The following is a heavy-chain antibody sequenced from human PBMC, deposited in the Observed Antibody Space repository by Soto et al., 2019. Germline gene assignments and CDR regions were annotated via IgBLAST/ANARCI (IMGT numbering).Heavy chain of an antibody. J-gene: IGHJ1*01. CDR2: IYWDDGK. Sequence: GPTLVNPTQTHTLTCVFSWFSLNTGGVTVGWIRQPPGKALEWVALIYWDDGKRYSPSLKSRLTITKETSRNQVVLTMTNVDPEDTATYFCAHSPAPRVYFQHWGEGTLVTVSS. CDR1: WFSLNTGGVT. CDR3: AHSPAPRVYFQH. D-gene: IGHD3-10*01. V-gene: IGHV2-5*02.